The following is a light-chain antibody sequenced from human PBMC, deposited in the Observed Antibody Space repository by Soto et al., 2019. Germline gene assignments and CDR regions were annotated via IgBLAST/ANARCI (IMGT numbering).Light chain of an antibody. J-gene: IGKJ1*01. CDR1: QDISNY. V-gene: IGKV1-27*01. CDR2: AAS. Sequence: DIQMTQSPSSLSASVGDRVTITCQASQDISNYLNWYQQKPGKVPKLLIYAASTLQSGVPSRFSGSGSGTDFTLTISSLQPEDVATYYCQKYNSASWTFGQGTKVDIK. CDR3: QKYNSASWT.